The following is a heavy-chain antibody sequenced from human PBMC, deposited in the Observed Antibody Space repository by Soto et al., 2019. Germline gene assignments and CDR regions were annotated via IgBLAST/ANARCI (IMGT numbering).Heavy chain of an antibody. V-gene: IGHV3-23*01. CDR1: GSTFYSYA. J-gene: IGHJ4*02. D-gene: IGHD6-19*01. CDR3: AKDRSGWYRPFDS. CDR2: ISGPGGST. Sequence: GSLRLSCAASGSTFYSYAMSWVRQPPGKGLEWVSAISGPGGSTYYADSVKGRFTISRDNSKNTLYLQMNSLRAEDTAIYYCAKDRSGWYRPFDSWGQGTLVTVSS.